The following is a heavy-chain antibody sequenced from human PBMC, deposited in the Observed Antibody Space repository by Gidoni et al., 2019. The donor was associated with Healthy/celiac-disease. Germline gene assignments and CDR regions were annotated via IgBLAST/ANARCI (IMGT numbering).Heavy chain of an antibody. CDR3: ARGGDSTFDY. V-gene: IGHV4-59*01. CDR1: GGSISSYY. Sequence: QVQLQASGPGLVKPSETLSLTCTVSGGSISSYYWGWIRQPPGKGLEWLGYIYYSGSTNYNPSLKSRVTISVDTSKNQCSLKLSSVTAADTAVYDCARGGDSTFDYWGQGTLVTFSS. J-gene: IGHJ4*02. CDR2: IYYSGST. D-gene: IGHD3-22*01.